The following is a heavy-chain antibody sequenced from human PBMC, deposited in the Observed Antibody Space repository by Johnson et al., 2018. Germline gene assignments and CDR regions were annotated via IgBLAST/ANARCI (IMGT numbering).Heavy chain of an antibody. J-gene: IGHJ3*01. CDR3: ASQSGIEVESPADAFDV. CDR2: ISGGGNYI. CDR1: GFTFSTYP. Sequence: EVQLVESGGGLVKPGGSLRLSCAASGFTFSTYPVNWVRQAPGKGLEWVSSISGGGNYIDYADSVKGRFTISKDSARKSLYLQMNSLRVEDTSVYYCASQSGIEVESPADAFDVWGQGPMVTVSS. D-gene: IGHD6-19*01. V-gene: IGHV3-21*01.